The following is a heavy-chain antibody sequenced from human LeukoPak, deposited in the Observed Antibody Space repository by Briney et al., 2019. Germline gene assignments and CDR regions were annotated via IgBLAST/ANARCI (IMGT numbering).Heavy chain of an antibody. V-gene: IGHV4-34*01. D-gene: IGHD2-15*01. CDR3: ARGPYCSGGSCYWFDP. CDR2: INHSGST. Sequence: PSETLSLTCAVYGGSFSGYYWSWIRQPPGKGLEWIGEINHSGSTNYNPSLKGRVTISVDTSKNQFSLKLSSVTAADTAVYYCARGPYCSGGSCYWFDPWGQGTLVTVSS. J-gene: IGHJ5*02. CDR1: GGSFSGYY.